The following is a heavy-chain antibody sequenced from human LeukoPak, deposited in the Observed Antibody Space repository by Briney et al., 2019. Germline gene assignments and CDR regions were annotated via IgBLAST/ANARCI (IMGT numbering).Heavy chain of an antibody. CDR1: GGSISSSSYY. Sequence: SETLSLTCTVSGGSISSSSYYWGWIRQPPGKGLEWIGSIYYSGSTYYNPSLKSRVTISVDTSKNQFSLKLSSVTAADTAVYYCADLYSSSWYDPEYFQHWGQGTLVTVSS. CDR2: IYYSGST. D-gene: IGHD6-13*01. V-gene: IGHV4-39*07. CDR3: ADLYSSSWYDPEYFQH. J-gene: IGHJ1*01.